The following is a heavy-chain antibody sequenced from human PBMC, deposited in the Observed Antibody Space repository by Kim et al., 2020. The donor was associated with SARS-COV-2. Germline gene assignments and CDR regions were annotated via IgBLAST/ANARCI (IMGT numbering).Heavy chain of an antibody. CDR1: GYSFTSYW. CDR2: IYPGDSDT. D-gene: IGHD5-12*01. CDR3: ARHKESHIVATVAGGYGMDV. V-gene: IGHV5-51*01. Sequence: GESLKISCKGSGYSFTSYWIGWVRQMPGKGLEWMGIIYPGDSDTRYSPSFQGQVTISADKSISTAYLQWSSLKASDTAMYYCARHKESHIVATVAGGYGMDVWGQGTTVTVSS. J-gene: IGHJ6*02.